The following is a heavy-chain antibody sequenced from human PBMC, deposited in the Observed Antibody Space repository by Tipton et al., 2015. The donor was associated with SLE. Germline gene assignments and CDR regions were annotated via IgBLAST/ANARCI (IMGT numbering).Heavy chain of an antibody. CDR1: DYSISSSSYY. V-gene: IGHV4-39*07. D-gene: IGHD6-13*01. Sequence: TLSLTCAVSDYSISSSSYYWGWIRQPPGKGLEWIGSIYYSGSTYYNPSLKSRVTISVDTSKNQFSLKLSSVTAADTAVYYCAKGGIAAASWGQGTLVTVSS. J-gene: IGHJ5*02. CDR3: AKGGIAAAS. CDR2: IYYSGST.